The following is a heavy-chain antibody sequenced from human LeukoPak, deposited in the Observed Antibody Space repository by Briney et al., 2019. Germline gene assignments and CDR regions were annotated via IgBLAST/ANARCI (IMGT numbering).Heavy chain of an antibody. CDR2: ISSSSSYI. CDR1: GFTLSSYS. Sequence: GGSLRLSCAASGFTLSSYSMNWVRQAPGKGLEWVSSISSSSSYIYFADSVKGRFTISRDNAKKLLFLQMNSLRSDDTAVYYCAKDDSALWFGELSHYFNWWGQGTLVTVSS. J-gene: IGHJ4*02. V-gene: IGHV3-21*04. CDR3: AKDDSALWFGELSHYFNW. D-gene: IGHD3-10*01.